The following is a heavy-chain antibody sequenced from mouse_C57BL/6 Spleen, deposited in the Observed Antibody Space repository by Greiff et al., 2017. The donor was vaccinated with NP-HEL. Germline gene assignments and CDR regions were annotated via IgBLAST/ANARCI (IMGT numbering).Heavy chain of an antibody. J-gene: IGHJ2*01. V-gene: IGHV1-50*01. Sequence: QVQLQQPGAELVKPGASVKLSCKASGYTFTSYWMQWIKQRPGQGLEWIGEIDPSDSYTNYNQKFKGKATLTVDTSSSTAYMQLSSLTSEDSAVYYCARLYGGDYYFDYWGQGTTLTVSS. CDR2: IDPSDSYT. D-gene: IGHD1-1*02. CDR1: GYTFTSYW. CDR3: ARLYGGDYYFDY.